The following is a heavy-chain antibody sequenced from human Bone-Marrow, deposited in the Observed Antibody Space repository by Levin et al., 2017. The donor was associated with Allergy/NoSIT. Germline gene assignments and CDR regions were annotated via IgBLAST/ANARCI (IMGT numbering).Heavy chain of an antibody. V-gene: IGHV3-49*03. D-gene: IGHD1-1*01. J-gene: IGHJ4*02. CDR3: TAHKGVERRYY. CDR1: GFTFGDYA. Sequence: GGSLRLSCTASGFTFGDYAMSWFRQAPGKGLEWVGFIRSKAYDGTTEYAASVKGRFTISTDDSKSIAYLQMNSLNTEDTAVYYCTAHKGVERRYYWGRGTLVTVSS. CDR2: IRSKAYDGTT.